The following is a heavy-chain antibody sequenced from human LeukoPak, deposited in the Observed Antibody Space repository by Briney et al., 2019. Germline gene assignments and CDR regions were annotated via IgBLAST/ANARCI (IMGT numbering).Heavy chain of an antibody. J-gene: IGHJ6*03. V-gene: IGHV3-23*01. CDR3: AKVPSSWDYYYYYMDV. CDR2: ISGSGGST. Sequence: GGSLRLSCAASGFTFSSYAMSGVGQAPGKGLEWVSAISGSGGSTYYADSVKGRFTISRDNSKNTLYLQMNSLRAEDTAVYYCAKVPSSWDYYYYYMDVWGKGTTVTVSS. CDR1: GFTFSSYA. D-gene: IGHD6-13*01.